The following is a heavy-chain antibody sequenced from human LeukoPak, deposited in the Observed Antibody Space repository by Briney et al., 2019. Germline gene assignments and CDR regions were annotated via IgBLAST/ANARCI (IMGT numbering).Heavy chain of an antibody. J-gene: IGHJ4*02. V-gene: IGHV3-23*01. CDR1: GFPFSSYA. CDR3: ARYSGCGTGY. CDR2: ISGSGGSI. Sequence: GGSLRLSCAASGFPFSSYAMSWVRQAPGKGLEWVSAISGSGGSIYYADSVKGRFTISRDNAKNTLYLQMNGLRAEDTAVYYCARYSGCGTGYWGQGTLVTVSS. D-gene: IGHD1-26*01.